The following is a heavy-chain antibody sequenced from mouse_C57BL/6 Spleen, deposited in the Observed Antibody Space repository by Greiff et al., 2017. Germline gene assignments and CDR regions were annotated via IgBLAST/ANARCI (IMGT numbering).Heavy chain of an antibody. CDR3: ARSLYPHYYAMDY. V-gene: IGHV1-42*01. CDR1: GYSFTGYY. J-gene: IGHJ4*01. Sequence: EVQLQQSGPELVKPGASVKISCKASGYSFTGYYMNWVKQSPEKSLEWIGEINPSTGGTTYNQKFKAKATLTVDKSSSTAYMQLKSLTSEDSAVYYCARSLYPHYYAMDYWGQGTSVTVSS. D-gene: IGHD6-1*01. CDR2: INPSTGGT.